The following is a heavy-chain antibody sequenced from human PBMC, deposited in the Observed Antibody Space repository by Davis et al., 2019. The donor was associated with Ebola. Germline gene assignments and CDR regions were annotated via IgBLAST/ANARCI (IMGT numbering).Heavy chain of an antibody. CDR3: ASREVGLHNLF. CDR1: GFTFSSYS. CDR2: ISSSSSTI. J-gene: IGHJ4*02. D-gene: IGHD1-26*01. Sequence: PGGSLRLSCAASGFTFSSYSMNWVRQAPGKGLEWVSYISSSSSTIYYPDSVKGRFTISRDNSKNTFYLQMSSLTAEDTGVYYCASREVGLHNLFWGQGTLVTVSS. V-gene: IGHV3-48*01.